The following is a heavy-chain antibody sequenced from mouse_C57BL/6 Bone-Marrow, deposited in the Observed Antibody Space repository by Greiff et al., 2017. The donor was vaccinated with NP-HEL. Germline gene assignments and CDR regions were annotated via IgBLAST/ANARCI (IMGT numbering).Heavy chain of an antibody. CDR3: AQALFAY. CDR2: ISTYYGDA. J-gene: IGHJ3*01. V-gene: IGHV1-67*01. CDR1: GYTFTDYA. D-gene: IGHD3-2*02. Sequence: QVQLQHSGPELVRPGVSVKISCKGFGYTFTDYAMHWVKQSHAKSLEWIGVISTYYGDASYNQKFKDKATMTVDKSSGTAYMELARLTSDDSAVCKAAQALFAYWGQGTLVTVSA.